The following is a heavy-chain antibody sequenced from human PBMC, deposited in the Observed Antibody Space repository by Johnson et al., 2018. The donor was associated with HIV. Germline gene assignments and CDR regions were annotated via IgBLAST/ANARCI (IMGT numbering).Heavy chain of an antibody. Sequence: QVQLVESGGGVVQPGGSLRLSCAASGFTFSSYGMHWVRQAPGKGLEWVAFIRYDGSNKYYADSVKGRFTISRDNSRNTLYLQMNSLRAEDTAVYYCARDPAHCGGDCYPSDAFDIWGQGTMVTVSS. CDR2: IRYDGSNK. CDR1: GFTFSSYG. CDR3: ARDPAHCGGDCYPSDAFDI. J-gene: IGHJ3*02. D-gene: IGHD2-21*02. V-gene: IGHV3-30*02.